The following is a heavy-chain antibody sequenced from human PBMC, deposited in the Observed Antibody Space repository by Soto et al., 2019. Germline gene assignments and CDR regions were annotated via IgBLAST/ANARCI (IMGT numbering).Heavy chain of an antibody. CDR3: AKDWYYYDSSGYYPPGFYYYYGMDV. J-gene: IGHJ6*02. CDR1: GFTFSSYG. CDR2: ISYDGSNK. V-gene: IGHV3-30*18. D-gene: IGHD3-22*01. Sequence: QVQLVESGGGVVQPGRSLRLSCAASGFTFSSYGMHWVRQAPGKGLEWVAVISYDGSNKYYADSVKGRFTISRDNSKNTLYLQMNSLRAEDTAVYYCAKDWYYYDSSGYYPPGFYYYYGMDVWGQGTTVTVSS.